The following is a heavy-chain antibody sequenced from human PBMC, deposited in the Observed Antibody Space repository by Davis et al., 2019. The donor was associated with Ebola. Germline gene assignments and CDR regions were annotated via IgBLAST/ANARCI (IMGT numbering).Heavy chain of an antibody. Sequence: PGGSLRLSCAASGFTFSSYGMHWVRQAPGKGLEWVAVISYDGSNKYYADSVKGRFTISRDNSKNTLYLQMNSLRAEDTAVYYCARDNLGEGRFYYYYYGVDVWGQGTTVTVSS. D-gene: IGHD3-16*01. J-gene: IGHJ6*02. V-gene: IGHV3-30*03. CDR2: ISYDGSNK. CDR1: GFTFSSYG. CDR3: ARDNLGEGRFYYYYYGVDV.